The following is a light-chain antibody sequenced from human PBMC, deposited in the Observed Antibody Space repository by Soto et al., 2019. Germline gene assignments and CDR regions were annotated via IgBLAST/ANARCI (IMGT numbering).Light chain of an antibody. CDR1: QSVSSSY. Sequence: EIELTQSPCTLSLSPGDRATLSCRASQSVSSSYLAWYQQKPGQATRLLIYGASSRATGIPDRFSGSGSGRDFTLTISRLQPDDFAVYYCQQYGSSPPYTFGQGTKLEIK. CDR3: QQYGSSPPYT. CDR2: GAS. V-gene: IGKV3-20*01. J-gene: IGKJ2*01.